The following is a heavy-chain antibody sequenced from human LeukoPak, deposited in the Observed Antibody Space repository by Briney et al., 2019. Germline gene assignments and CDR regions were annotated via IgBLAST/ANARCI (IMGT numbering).Heavy chain of an antibody. CDR1: GFTFSDYY. J-gene: IGHJ5*02. CDR3: APCGTGTTDGNWFDP. D-gene: IGHD1-7*01. CDR2: ISSSGSTI. Sequence: PGGSLRLSCAASGFTFSDYYMSWIRQAPGKGLEWVSYISSSGSTIYYADSVKGRFTIPRDNAKNSLYLQMNSLRAEDTAVYYCAPCGTGTTDGNWFDPWGQGTLVTVSS. V-gene: IGHV3-11*04.